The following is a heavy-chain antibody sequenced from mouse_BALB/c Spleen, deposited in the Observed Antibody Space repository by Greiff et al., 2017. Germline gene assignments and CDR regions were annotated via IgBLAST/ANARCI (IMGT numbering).Heavy chain of an antibody. V-gene: IGHV3-6*02. CDR2: ISYDGSN. Sequence: EVQLQESGPGLVKPSQSLSLTCSVTGYSITSGYYWNWIRQFPGNKLEWMGYISYDGSNNYNPSLKNRISITRDTSKNQFFLKLNSVTTEDTATYYCARRYYGYDGFAYWGQGTLVTVSA. D-gene: IGHD2-2*01. J-gene: IGHJ3*01. CDR1: GYSITSGYY. CDR3: ARRYYGYDGFAY.